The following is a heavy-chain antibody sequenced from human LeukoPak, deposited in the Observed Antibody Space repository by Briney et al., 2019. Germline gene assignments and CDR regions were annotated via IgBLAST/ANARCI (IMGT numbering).Heavy chain of an antibody. D-gene: IGHD3-3*01. Sequence: ASVKVSCKASGYTFTGYYMHWVRQAPGQGLEWMGWINPNSGGTNYAQKLQGRVTMTTDTSTSTAYMELRSLRSDDTAVYYCARVLRYYDFWSGYYTGTPDFDYWGQGTLVTVSS. J-gene: IGHJ4*02. V-gene: IGHV1-2*02. CDR1: GYTFTGYY. CDR2: INPNSGGT. CDR3: ARVLRYYDFWSGYYTGTPDFDY.